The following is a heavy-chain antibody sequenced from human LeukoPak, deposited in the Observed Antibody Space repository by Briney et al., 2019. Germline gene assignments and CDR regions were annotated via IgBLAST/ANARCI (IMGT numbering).Heavy chain of an antibody. J-gene: IGHJ4*02. CDR2: INSDGSST. Sequence: GGSLRLSCAASGFTFSSYWMHWVRQAPGKGLVWVSRINSDGSSTSYADSVKGRFTISRDNAKNTLYLQMNSLRAEDTAVYYCARSPSYSSGWYLGNVYYWGQGTLVTVSS. D-gene: IGHD6-19*01. V-gene: IGHV3-74*01. CDR3: ARSPSYSSGWYLGNVYY. CDR1: GFTFSSYW.